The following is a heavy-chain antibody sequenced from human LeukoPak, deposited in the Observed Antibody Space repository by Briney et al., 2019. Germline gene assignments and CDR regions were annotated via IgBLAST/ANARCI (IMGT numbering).Heavy chain of an antibody. CDR1: GFTFSSYG. J-gene: IGHJ4*02. CDR2: IWYDGSNK. CDR3: ARAGIYYDSSGHLDY. Sequence: GRSLRLSCAASGFTFSSYGMHWVRQAPGKGLEWVAVIWYDGSNKYYADSVKGRFTISRDNSKNTLYLQMNSLRAQDTAVYYCARAGIYYDSSGHLDYWGQGTLVTVSS. D-gene: IGHD3-22*01. V-gene: IGHV3-33*01.